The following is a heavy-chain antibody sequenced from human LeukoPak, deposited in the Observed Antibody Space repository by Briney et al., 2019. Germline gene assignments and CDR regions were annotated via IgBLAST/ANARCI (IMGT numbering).Heavy chain of an antibody. CDR3: AREGVVSFDY. V-gene: IGHV3-48*03. Sequence: GGSLRLSCAASGFTFSSYEMNWVRQALGKGLEWVSYISSSGSTIYYADSVKGRFTISRDNAKNSLYLQMNSLRAEDTAVYYCAREGVVSFDYWGQGTLVTVSS. CDR2: ISSSGSTI. J-gene: IGHJ4*02. CDR1: GFTFSSYE. D-gene: IGHD2-15*01.